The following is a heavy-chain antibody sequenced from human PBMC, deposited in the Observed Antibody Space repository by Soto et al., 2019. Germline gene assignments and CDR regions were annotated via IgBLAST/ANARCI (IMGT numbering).Heavy chain of an antibody. J-gene: IGHJ5*02. Sequence: ASVKVSCKASGYTFTSYDINWVRQTTGQGLEWMGLMNPNSGNTGYAQKFQGRVTMTRNTSISTAYMELSSLRSEDTAVYYCARGLGYYDILTGYKNWFDPWGQGTLVTVSS. D-gene: IGHD3-9*01. CDR2: MNPNSGNT. V-gene: IGHV1-8*01. CDR1: GYTFTSYD. CDR3: ARGLGYYDILTGYKNWFDP.